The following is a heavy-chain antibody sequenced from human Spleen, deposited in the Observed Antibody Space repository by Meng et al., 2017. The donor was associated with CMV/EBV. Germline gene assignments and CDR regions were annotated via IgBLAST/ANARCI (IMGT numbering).Heavy chain of an antibody. CDR2: ITTYNDNT. V-gene: IGHV1-18*01. CDR3: ASSPIRYCSGGSCYSDY. CDR1: GYTFTSYG. J-gene: IGHJ4*02. Sequence: ASVKVSCKASGYTFTSYGITWVRQAPGQGLEWMGWITTYNDNTNYAQKLQGRVTMTTDTSTSTAYMELRSLRSDDTAVYYCASSPIRYCSGGSCYSDYWGQGTLVTVSS. D-gene: IGHD2-15*01.